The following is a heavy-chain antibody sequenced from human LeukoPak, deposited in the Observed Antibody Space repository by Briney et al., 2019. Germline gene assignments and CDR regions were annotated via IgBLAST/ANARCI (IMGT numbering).Heavy chain of an antibody. CDR2: IIPIFGTA. J-gene: IGHJ4*02. Sequence: SVKVSCKASGGTFSSYAISWVRQAPGQGLEWMGAIIPIFGTANYAQKFQGRVTITADESTSTAYMELSSLRSEDTALFYWPSTPYEILTGADYWGQGTLVTVSS. V-gene: IGHV1-69*01. CDR3: PSTPYEILTGADY. D-gene: IGHD3-9*01. CDR1: GGTFSSYA.